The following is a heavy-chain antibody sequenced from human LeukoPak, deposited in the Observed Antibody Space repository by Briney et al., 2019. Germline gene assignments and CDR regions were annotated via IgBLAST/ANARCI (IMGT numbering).Heavy chain of an antibody. CDR3: AGDLTYDFWSGYYSGYYYMDV. Sequence: GGSLRLSCAASGFTFSIYWMSWVRHAPGKGRGWVANIMQDGIEKYYMDAVKGRFTISRDNDKNSLYLQMNSLSAEDAAVYYCAGDLTYDFWSGYYSGYYYMDVWGKGTAVTVSS. V-gene: IGHV3-7*01. CDR2: IMQDGIEK. D-gene: IGHD3-3*01. J-gene: IGHJ6*03. CDR1: GFTFSIYW.